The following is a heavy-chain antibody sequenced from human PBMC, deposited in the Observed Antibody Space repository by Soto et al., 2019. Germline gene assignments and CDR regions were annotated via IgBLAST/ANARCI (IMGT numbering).Heavy chain of an antibody. CDR2: IYYSGST. J-gene: IGHJ6*02. D-gene: IGHD6-6*01. V-gene: IGHV4-59*01. Sequence: KASETLSLTCTVSGGSISSYYWSWIRQPPGKGLEWIGYIYYSGSTNYNPSLKSRVTISVDTSKNQFSLKLSSVTAADTAVYYCARDGIPEIAARPAYYYYGMDVWGQGTTVTVSS. CDR3: ARDGIPEIAARPAYYYYGMDV. CDR1: GGSISSYY.